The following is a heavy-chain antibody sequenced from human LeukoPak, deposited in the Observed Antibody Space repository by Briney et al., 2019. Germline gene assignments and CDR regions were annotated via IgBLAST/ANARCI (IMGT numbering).Heavy chain of an antibody. CDR2: INPSGGST. V-gene: IGHV1-46*01. D-gene: IGHD1-1*01. CDR1: GYTFTSYY. Sequence: ASVKVSCKASGYTFTSYYMHWVRQAPGQGLEWMGIINPSGGSTSYAQKFQGRVTMTRDMSTSTVYMELSSLRSEDTAVYYCAXXXXXXXXXWTYYYYYYMDVWGKGTTVTVSS. CDR3: AXXXXXXXXXWTYYYYYYMDV. J-gene: IGHJ6*03.